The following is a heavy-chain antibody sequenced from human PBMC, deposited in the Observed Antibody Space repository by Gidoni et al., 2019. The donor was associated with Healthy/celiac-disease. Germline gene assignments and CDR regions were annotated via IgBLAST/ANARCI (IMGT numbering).Heavy chain of an antibody. J-gene: IGHJ5*02. V-gene: IGHV4-59*01. CDR2: IYYSGST. Sequence: QVQLQESGPGLVKPSETLSLTCTVSGGSISSYYCSWIRQPPGKGLEGIWYIYYSGSTNYNPSLKSRVTISVDTSKNQFSLKLSSVTAADTAVYYCARNKFPRGHDNWFDPWGQGTLVTVSS. CDR1: GGSISSYY. CDR3: ARNKFPRGHDNWFDP.